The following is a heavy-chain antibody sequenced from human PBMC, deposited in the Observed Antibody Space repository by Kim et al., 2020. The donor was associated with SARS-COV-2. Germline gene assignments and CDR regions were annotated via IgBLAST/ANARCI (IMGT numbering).Heavy chain of an antibody. J-gene: IGHJ4*02. D-gene: IGHD2-15*01. V-gene: IGHV3-7*01. Sequence: GGSLRLSCAASGFTFSSYWMSWVRQAPGKGLEWVANIKQDGSEKYYVDSVKGRFTISRDNAKNSLYLQMNSLRAEDTAVYYCARSPLLPATATMYYFDYWGQGTLVTVSS. CDR2: IKQDGSEK. CDR1: GFTFSSYW. CDR3: ARSPLLPATATMYYFDY.